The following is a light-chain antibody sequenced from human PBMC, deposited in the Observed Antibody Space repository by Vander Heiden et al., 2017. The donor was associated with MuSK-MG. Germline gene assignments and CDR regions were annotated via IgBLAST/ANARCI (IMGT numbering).Light chain of an antibody. CDR2: AAS. CDR3: QQSYRTLLT. CDR1: QSISSY. V-gene: IGKV1-39*01. Sequence: DIQMTQAPSSLSASVGDRVTITCRASQSISSYLNWYQQKPGKAPKLLIYAASSLQSGVPSRFSGSGSGTDFTLTISSLQPEDFATYYCQQSYRTLLTFGGGNKVEIK. J-gene: IGKJ4*01.